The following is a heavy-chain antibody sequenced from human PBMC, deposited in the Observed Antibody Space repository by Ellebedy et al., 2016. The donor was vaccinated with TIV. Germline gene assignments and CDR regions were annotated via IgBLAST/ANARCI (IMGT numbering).Heavy chain of an antibody. V-gene: IGHV3-72*01. CDR3: GRDISGSYSPY. CDR1: GFTFSNHW. CDR2: IRNKANSYTT. Sequence: GGSLRLSXAASGFTFSNHWMFWVRQAPGKGLEWVGRIRNKANSYTTDYAASVRGRFTISRDDSKNSLYLQMSGLKVEDTAVYYCGRDISGSYSPYWGQGTLVTVSS. J-gene: IGHJ4*02. D-gene: IGHD1-26*01.